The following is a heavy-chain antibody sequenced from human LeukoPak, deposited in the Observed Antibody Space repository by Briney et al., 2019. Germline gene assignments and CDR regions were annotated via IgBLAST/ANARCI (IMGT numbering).Heavy chain of an antibody. D-gene: IGHD3-10*01. J-gene: IGHJ4*02. Sequence: SETLSLTCTVSGGSISSYYWSWIRQPPGKGLEWIGYIYYSGSTNYNPSLKSRVTISVDTSKNQFSLKLSSVTAADTAVYYCARVEEYYGSGKFDYWGQGTLVTVSS. CDR2: IYYSGST. CDR1: GGSISSYY. CDR3: ARVEEYYGSGKFDY. V-gene: IGHV4-59*08.